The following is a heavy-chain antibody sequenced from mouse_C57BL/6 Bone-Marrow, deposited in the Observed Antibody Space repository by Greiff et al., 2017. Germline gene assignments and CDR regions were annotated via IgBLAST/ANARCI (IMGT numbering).Heavy chain of an antibody. CDR2: INPYNGGT. V-gene: IGHV1-19*01. Sequence: EVQLQQSGPVLVKPGASVKMSCKASGYTFTDYYMNWVKQSHGKSLEWIGVINPYNGGTSYNQKFKGKATLTVDKSSSTADMELTSLTSEDSAVYDCASSGLYGSSYDDAIDYWGQGTSVTVSS. D-gene: IGHD1-1*01. CDR3: ASSGLYGSSYDDAIDY. CDR1: GYTFTDYY. J-gene: IGHJ4*01.